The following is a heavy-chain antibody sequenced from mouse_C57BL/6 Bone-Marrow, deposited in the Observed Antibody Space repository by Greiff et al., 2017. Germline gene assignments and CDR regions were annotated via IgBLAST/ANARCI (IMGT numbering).Heavy chain of an antibody. V-gene: IGHV1-64*01. CDR2: IHPTSGST. CDR3: ARYPITTVVATDD. D-gene: IGHD1-1*01. J-gene: IGHJ2*01. CDR1: GYTFTSYW. Sequence: QVQLQQPGAELVKPGASVKLSCKASGYTFTSYWMHWVKQRPGQGLEWIGMIHPTSGSTNYNEKFKSKATLTVDKSSSTAYMQLSSLTSEDSAVYYCARYPITTVVATDDWGQGTTLTVSA.